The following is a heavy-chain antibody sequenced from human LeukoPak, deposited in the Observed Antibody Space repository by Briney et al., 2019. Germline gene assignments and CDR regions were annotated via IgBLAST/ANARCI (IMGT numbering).Heavy chain of an antibody. CDR3: ARDSSCSSTSCYSWDFDY. V-gene: IGHV1-2*02. Sequence: ASVNVSCKASGYTFTGYYMHWVRQAPGQGLEWMGWINPNSGGTNYAQKFQGRVTMTRDTSISTAYMELSRLRSDDTAVYYCARDSSCSSTSCYSWDFDYWGQGTLVTVSS. CDR2: INPNSGGT. J-gene: IGHJ4*02. D-gene: IGHD2-2*01. CDR1: GYTFTGYY.